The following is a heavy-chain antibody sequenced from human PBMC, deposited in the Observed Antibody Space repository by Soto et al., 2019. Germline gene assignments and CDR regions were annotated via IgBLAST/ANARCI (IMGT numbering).Heavy chain of an antibody. CDR3: AKRLVAGGT. Sequence: EVQLLESGGGLVQPGGSLRLSCAASGFTVSSYSMSWVRQAPVKGLEWVSAISGSGGSTYYADSVKGRFTISRDNSKNTPYLQMNSLRAEDTAVYYCAKRLVAGGTWGQGTLVTVSS. CDR1: GFTVSSYS. CDR2: ISGSGGST. J-gene: IGHJ5*02. V-gene: IGHV3-23*01. D-gene: IGHD6-19*01.